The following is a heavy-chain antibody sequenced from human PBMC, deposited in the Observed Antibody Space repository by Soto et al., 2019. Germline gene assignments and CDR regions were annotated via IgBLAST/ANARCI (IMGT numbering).Heavy chain of an antibody. J-gene: IGHJ4*02. Sequence: QVQLVQSGAEVKKPGASVKVSCKASGYTFTSYAMHWVRQAPGQRLEWMGWINAGNGNTKYSQKFQGRVTITRDTSASTAYMELSSLRSEDTAVYYCARMERRIWNDLFDYWGQGTLVTVSS. CDR2: INAGNGNT. V-gene: IGHV1-3*01. CDR3: ARMERRIWNDLFDY. CDR1: GYTFTSYA. D-gene: IGHD1-1*01.